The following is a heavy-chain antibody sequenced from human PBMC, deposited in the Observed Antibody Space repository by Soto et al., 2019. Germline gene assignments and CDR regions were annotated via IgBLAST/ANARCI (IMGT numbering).Heavy chain of an antibody. V-gene: IGHV3-30*18. CDR1: GFTFSSYG. J-gene: IGHJ4*02. CDR3: AKVRTPDRPVPYFDY. CDR2: ISYDGSNK. D-gene: IGHD2-2*01. Sequence: QVQLVESGGGVVQPGRSLRLSCAASGFTFSSYGMHWVRQAPGKGLEWVAVISYDGSNKYYADSVKGRFTISRDNSKNTLYLQMNSLRAEDTAVYYCAKVRTPDRPVPYFDYWGQGTLVTVSS.